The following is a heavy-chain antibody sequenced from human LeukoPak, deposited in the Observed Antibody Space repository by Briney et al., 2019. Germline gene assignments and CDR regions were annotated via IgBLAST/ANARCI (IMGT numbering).Heavy chain of an antibody. CDR2: IYAGGTI. D-gene: IGHD6-19*01. Sequence: GGSLRLSCAASGFTVSTNYMSWVRQAPGRGLEWVSVIYAGGTIYYADSVRGRFTISRDNSKNTLYLQMNSLRDEDTAVYYCARDSSGWYDHWGQGTLVTVSS. CDR1: GFTVSTNY. V-gene: IGHV3-53*01. CDR3: ARDSSGWYDH. J-gene: IGHJ5*02.